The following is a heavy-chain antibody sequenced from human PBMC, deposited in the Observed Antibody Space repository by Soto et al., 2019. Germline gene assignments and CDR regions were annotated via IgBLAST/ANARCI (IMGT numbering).Heavy chain of an antibody. CDR3: TRELDWSGYDVYYGMDV. J-gene: IGHJ6*02. D-gene: IGHD5-12*01. CDR1: GFTFGDYA. Sequence: AGGSLRLSCTASGFTFGDYAMSWVRQAPGKGLEWVGFIRSKAYGGTTEYAASVKGRFTISRDDSKSIAYLQMNSLKTEDTAVYYCTRELDWSGYDVYYGMDVWGQGTTVTVSS. V-gene: IGHV3-49*04. CDR2: IRSKAYGGTT.